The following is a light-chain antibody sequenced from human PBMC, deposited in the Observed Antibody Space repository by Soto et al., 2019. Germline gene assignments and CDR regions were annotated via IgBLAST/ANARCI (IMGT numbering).Light chain of an antibody. V-gene: IGKV3-20*01. CDR3: QQYGSSLIT. J-gene: IGKJ5*01. CDR2: GAS. CDR1: QSVSSNY. Sequence: EIVLTQSPGTLSLSPGERATLSCRASQSVSSNYLAWYQQKPGQAPRLLIYGASRRATGIPDRFSGSGSGTDFTLTSNSLEPEDFAVYYCQQYGSSLITFGQGTRLEIK.